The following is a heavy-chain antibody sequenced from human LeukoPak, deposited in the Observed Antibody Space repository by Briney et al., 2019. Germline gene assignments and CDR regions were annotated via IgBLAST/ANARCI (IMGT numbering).Heavy chain of an antibody. CDR3: ATARRWSGYFRNWFDP. V-gene: IGHV4-31*03. D-gene: IGHD3-3*01. Sequence: SETLSLTCTVSGGSISSGGYYWSWIRQHPGKGLEWIGYIYYSGSTYYNPSLKSRVTISVDTSKNQFSLKLSSVTAADTAVYYCATARRWSGYFRNWFDPWGQGTLVTVSS. CDR1: GGSISSGGYY. CDR2: IYYSGST. J-gene: IGHJ5*02.